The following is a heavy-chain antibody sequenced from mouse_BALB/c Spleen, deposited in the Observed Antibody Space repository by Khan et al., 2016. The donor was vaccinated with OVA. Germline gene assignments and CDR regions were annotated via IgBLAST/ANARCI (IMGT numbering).Heavy chain of an antibody. Sequence: VQLQQSGAELVKPGASVKLSCTASGFNIKDTYMHWVKQRPEQGLEWIGRIDPANGNTKYDLKFQGKATITADTSSNTAYLQLSGLTSEDTAVYYCTSPNWFAYWGQGTLVTVSA. CDR2: IDPANGNT. CDR1: GFNIKDTY. CDR3: TSPNWFAY. V-gene: IGHV14-3*02. J-gene: IGHJ3*01.